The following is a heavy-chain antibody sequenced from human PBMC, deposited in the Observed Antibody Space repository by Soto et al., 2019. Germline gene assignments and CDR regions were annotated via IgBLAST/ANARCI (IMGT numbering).Heavy chain of an antibody. CDR3: ARSSRDGYNDDAFDI. V-gene: IGHV5-51*01. D-gene: IGHD5-12*01. CDR1: GYSFTSYW. CDR2: IYPGDSDT. J-gene: IGHJ3*02. Sequence: PGESLKISCKGSGYSFTSYWIGWVRQMPGKGLEWMGIIYPGDSDTRYSPSFQGQVTISADKSISTAYLQWSSLKASDTAMYYCARSSRDGYNDDAFDIWGQGTMVTVSS.